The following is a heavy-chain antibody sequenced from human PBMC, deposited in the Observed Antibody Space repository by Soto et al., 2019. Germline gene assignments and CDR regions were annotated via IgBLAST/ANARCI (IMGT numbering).Heavy chain of an antibody. Sequence: PSETLSLTCVVSGDSISRGGYSWTWIRQPPGKALEWIGNIYDSGSTSYNPSLESRVAISVDRSKNQFSLKLTSVTAADTAVYFCARGSSSYYDYGMDVWGQGTTVTVSS. CDR1: GDSISRGGYS. CDR2: IYDSGST. D-gene: IGHD6-6*01. V-gene: IGHV4-30-2*01. CDR3: ARGSSSYYDYGMDV. J-gene: IGHJ6*02.